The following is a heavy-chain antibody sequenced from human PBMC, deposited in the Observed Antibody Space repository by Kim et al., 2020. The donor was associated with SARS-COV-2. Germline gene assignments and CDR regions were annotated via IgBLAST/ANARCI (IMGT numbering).Heavy chain of an antibody. D-gene: IGHD2-15*01. J-gene: IGHJ4*02. CDR3: ARRVAIQPKTFDY. CDR2: IYYSGST. V-gene: IGHV4-39*01. Sequence: SETLSLTCTVSSGSISSSSYYWGWIRQPPGKGLEWIGSIYYSGSTYYNPSLKSRVTISVDTSKNQFSLKLSSVTAADTAVYYCARRVAIQPKTFDYWGQGTLVTVSS. CDR1: SGSISSSSYY.